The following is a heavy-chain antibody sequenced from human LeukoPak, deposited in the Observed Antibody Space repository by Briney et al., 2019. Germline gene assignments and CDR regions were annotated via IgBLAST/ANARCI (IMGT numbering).Heavy chain of an antibody. V-gene: IGHV3-48*04. D-gene: IGHD3-22*01. CDR1: GFTFSSYG. CDR3: ARDLSANYFDISGYYRIDYYDY. Sequence: GGSLRLSCAASGFTFSSYGMHWVRQAPGKGLEWLSYMSYNGTTISYADSVKGRFTISRDNAKNSLYLQMNSLRAEDTAVYYCARDLSANYFDISGYYRIDYYDYWGQGTLVTVSS. CDR2: MSYNGTTI. J-gene: IGHJ4*02.